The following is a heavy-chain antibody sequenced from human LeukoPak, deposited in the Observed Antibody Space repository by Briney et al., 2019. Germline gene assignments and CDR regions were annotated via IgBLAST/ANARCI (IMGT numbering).Heavy chain of an antibody. D-gene: IGHD3-22*01. V-gene: IGHV4-34*01. CDR1: GGSFSAYF. Sequence: PSETLSLTCAVYGGSFSAYFLSWIRQPPGKGLEWIGEINQSGSTNYNPSLKSRVTISVDTSKNQFSLKLSSVTAADTAVYYCARDRDYYDSSGYYSYYYYYMDVWGKGTTVTVSS. CDR3: ARDRDYYDSSGYYSYYYYYMDV. J-gene: IGHJ6*03. CDR2: INQSGST.